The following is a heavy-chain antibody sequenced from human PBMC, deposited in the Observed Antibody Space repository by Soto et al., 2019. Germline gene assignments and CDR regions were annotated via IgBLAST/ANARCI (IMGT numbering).Heavy chain of an antibody. V-gene: IGHV3-43*01. D-gene: IGHD1-26*01. Sequence: GGSLRLSCAASGFTFDDYTMHWVRQAPGKGLEWVSLISWDGGSTYYADSVKGRFTISRDNSKNSLYLQMNSLRTEDTALYYCAKGNPWELVLDYWGQGTLVTVSS. CDR1: GFTFDDYT. CDR3: AKGNPWELVLDY. CDR2: ISWDGGST. J-gene: IGHJ4*02.